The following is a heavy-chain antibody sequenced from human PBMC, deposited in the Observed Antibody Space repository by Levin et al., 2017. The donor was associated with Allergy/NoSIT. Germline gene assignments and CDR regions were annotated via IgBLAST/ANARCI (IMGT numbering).Heavy chain of an antibody. V-gene: IGHV3-33*01. CDR2: IWYDGSNK. Sequence: SCAASGFTFKNYGMHWVRQAPGKGLEWVTIIWYDGSNKYYADSVEGRFTLSRDNSKNTLYLQMNSLRAEDTAVYYCARGSGTSSWYFDLWGRGTLVTVSS. J-gene: IGHJ2*01. CDR3: ARGSGTSSWYFDL. D-gene: IGHD2-2*01. CDR1: GFTFKNYG.